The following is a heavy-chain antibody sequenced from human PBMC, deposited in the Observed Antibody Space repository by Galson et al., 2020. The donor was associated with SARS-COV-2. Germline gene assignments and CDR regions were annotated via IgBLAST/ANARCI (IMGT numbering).Heavy chain of an antibody. D-gene: IGHD3-9*01. CDR3: ARRTDCSSTSCYRYYDILTGYYDYDYVDV. V-gene: IGHV4-34*01. Sequence: SETLSLTCAVYGGSFSGYYWSWIRQPPGKGLEWIGEINHSGSTNYNPSLKSRVTISVDTSKNQFSLQLSSVTAADTAVYYCARRTDCSSTSCYRYYDILTGYYDYDYVDVWGKGTTVTVSS. CDR2: INHSGST. CDR1: GGSFSGYY. J-gene: IGHJ6*03.